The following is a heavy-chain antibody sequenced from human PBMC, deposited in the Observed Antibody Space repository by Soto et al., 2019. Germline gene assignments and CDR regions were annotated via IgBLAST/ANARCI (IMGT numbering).Heavy chain of an antibody. CDR3: ARAHYGDYGYGMDV. J-gene: IGHJ6*02. V-gene: IGHV4-30-2*01. CDR1: GGSISSVGYS. CDR2: IYHSGST. D-gene: IGHD4-17*01. Sequence: PSETLSLTCAVSGGSISSVGYSWSWIRQPPGKGLEWIGYIYHSGSTHYNPSLKSRVTISVDRSKNQFSLKLSSVTAADTAVYYCARAHYGDYGYGMDVWGQGTTVTVSS.